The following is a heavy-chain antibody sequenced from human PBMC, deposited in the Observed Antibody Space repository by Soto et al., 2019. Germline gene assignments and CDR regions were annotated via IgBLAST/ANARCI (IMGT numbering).Heavy chain of an antibody. CDR3: ARGSAYGSPASVNHFLDY. D-gene: IGHD3-10*01. V-gene: IGHV3-7*03. CDR2: IKRDDSEK. Sequence: PVGSRRLSWAACGCSFGIYRRSCVRKAQGRGREWLATIKRDDSEKKYVTYAKGRFTMSRHNVKNSLFLQMDSLRAEATAVYDCARGSAYGSPASVNHFLDYWGHGTLVTVSS. J-gene: IGHJ4*01. CDR1: GCSFGIYR.